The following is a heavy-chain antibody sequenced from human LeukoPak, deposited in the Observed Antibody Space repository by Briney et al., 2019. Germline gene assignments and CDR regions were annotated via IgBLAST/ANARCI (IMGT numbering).Heavy chain of an antibody. V-gene: IGHV5-51*01. J-gene: IGHJ3*02. D-gene: IGHD6-13*01. CDR2: IYPGDSDA. CDR1: GYSFTSYW. CDR3: ARVSVYSSSWEDAFDI. Sequence: GESLKISCKGSGYSFTSYWIGWVRQMPGKGLEWMGIIYPGDSDARYSPSFQGQVTISADKSISTAYLQWSSLKASDTAMYYCARVSVYSSSWEDAFDIWGQGTMVTVSS.